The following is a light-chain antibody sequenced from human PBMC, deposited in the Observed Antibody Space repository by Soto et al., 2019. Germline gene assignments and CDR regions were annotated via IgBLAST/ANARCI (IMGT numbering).Light chain of an antibody. CDR1: QGISSY. Sequence: DIQLTQSPSFLSASVGDRVTITCRASQGISSYLAWYQQKPGKAXKLXIYAASTLQSGVPSRFSGSGSGTELTITISSLQPEDFETYYCQQLNSYPVTFGQGTRLEIK. V-gene: IGKV1-9*01. J-gene: IGKJ5*01. CDR2: AAS. CDR3: QQLNSYPVT.